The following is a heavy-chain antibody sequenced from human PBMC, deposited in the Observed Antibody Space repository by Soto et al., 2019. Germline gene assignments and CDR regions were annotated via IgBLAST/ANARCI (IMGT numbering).Heavy chain of an antibody. J-gene: IGHJ5*02. CDR2: INAHSGGT. CDR3: AKDLTRQLAYWLDP. D-gene: IGHD6-6*01. Sequence: ASVKVSCKASGFSFTGYYIHWLRQAPGQGLEWMGWINAHSGGTEYAQKSQGRVTLTRDTSIATAYLTLTSLTSDDTALYYCAKDLTRQLAYWLDPWGQGTQVTVSS. CDR1: GFSFTGYY. V-gene: IGHV1-2*02.